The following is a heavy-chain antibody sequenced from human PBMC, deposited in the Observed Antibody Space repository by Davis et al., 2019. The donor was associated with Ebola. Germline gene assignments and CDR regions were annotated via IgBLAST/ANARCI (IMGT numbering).Heavy chain of an antibody. Sequence: GGSLRLSCAASGFTFSSYAMHWVRQAPGKGLEWVAVISYDGSNKYYADSVKGRSTISRDNSKNTLYLQMNSLRAEDTAVYYCARGDSSDGMDVWGKGTTVTVPS. J-gene: IGHJ6*04. V-gene: IGHV3-30*04. D-gene: IGHD3-22*01. CDR2: ISYDGSNK. CDR3: ARGDSSDGMDV. CDR1: GFTFSSYA.